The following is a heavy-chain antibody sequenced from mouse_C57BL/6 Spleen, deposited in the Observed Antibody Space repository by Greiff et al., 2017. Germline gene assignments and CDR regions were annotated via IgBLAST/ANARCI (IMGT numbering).Heavy chain of an antibody. CDR3: ARYYYGPWFAY. D-gene: IGHD1-1*01. V-gene: IGHV1-26*01. Sequence: EVQLQQSGPELVKPGASVKISCKASGYTFTDYYMNWGKQSHGKSLEWSGDINPNNGGTSYNQKFKGKATLTVDKSSSTAYMELRSLTSEDSAVYYCARYYYGPWFAYWCQGTLVTVSA. J-gene: IGHJ3*01. CDR2: INPNNGGT. CDR1: GYTFTDYY.